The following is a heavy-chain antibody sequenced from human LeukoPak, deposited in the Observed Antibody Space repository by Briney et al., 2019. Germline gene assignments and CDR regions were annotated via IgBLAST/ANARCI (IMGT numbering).Heavy chain of an antibody. V-gene: IGHV3-33*01. Sequence: GTSLRLSCAASGFTFSTYGMHWVRQAPGKGLEWVAVIWYDGSNKYYADSVKGRFTISRDNSRSTLYLQMNSLRADDTAVYYCARHLHYYGSGNYYYYFYAMDVWGQGTTVTVFS. J-gene: IGHJ6*02. D-gene: IGHD3-10*01. CDR3: ARHLHYYGSGNYYYYFYAMDV. CDR1: GFTFSTYG. CDR2: IWYDGSNK.